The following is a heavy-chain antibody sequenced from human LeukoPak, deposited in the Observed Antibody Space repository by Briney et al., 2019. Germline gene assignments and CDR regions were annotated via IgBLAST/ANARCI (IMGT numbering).Heavy chain of an antibody. CDR2: INHSGST. CDR1: GGSFSGYY. D-gene: IGHD6-13*01. J-gene: IGHJ6*03. Sequence: SETLSLTCAVYGGSFSGYYWSWIRQPPGKGLEWIGEINHSGSTYYNPSLKSRVTISVDTSKNQFSLKLSSVTAADTAVYYCAISSSWRKVPYYYYYMDVWGKGTTVTVSS. V-gene: IGHV4-34*01. CDR3: AISSSWRKVPYYYYYMDV.